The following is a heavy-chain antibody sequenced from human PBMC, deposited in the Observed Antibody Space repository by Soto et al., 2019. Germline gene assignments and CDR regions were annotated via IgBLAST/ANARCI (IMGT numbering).Heavy chain of an antibody. Sequence: QVQLRESGPGLVKPSQTLFLTCSVSGGSVSSCDYYWSWIRQPPGKGLEWIGYIYCSGDTHNNPSLKCRVSISADASKNQFSLRLTSVTAADTAVYYCARPGGQSDGSGYAIDDWGQGTLVTVSS. CDR1: GGSVSSCDYY. CDR2: IYCSGDT. CDR3: ARPGGQSDGSGYAIDD. J-gene: IGHJ4*02. D-gene: IGHD3-3*01. V-gene: IGHV4-30-4*01.